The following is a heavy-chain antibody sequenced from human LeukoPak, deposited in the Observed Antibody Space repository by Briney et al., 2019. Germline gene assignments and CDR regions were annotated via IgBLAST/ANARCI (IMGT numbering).Heavy chain of an antibody. D-gene: IGHD4-23*01. Sequence: SGPTLVKPTQTLTLTCTFSGFSLSTSGRGVGWIRQPPGKALEWLAVIYWDDGKIYSPSLKSRLTITKDTSKNQVVLTMTNVDPVDTATYYCAHRRKTLSENWFHPWGQGTLVTVSS. CDR3: AHRRKTLSENWFHP. V-gene: IGHV2-5*02. CDR1: GFSLSTSGRG. J-gene: IGHJ5*02. CDR2: IYWDDGK.